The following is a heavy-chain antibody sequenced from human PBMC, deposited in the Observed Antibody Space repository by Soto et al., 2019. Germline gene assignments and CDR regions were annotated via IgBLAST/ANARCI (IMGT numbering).Heavy chain of an antibody. CDR3: ARDERQFRRWSERNYYYNAMDV. J-gene: IGHJ6*02. CDR2: ISYDGSNR. CDR1: GFTFTSFG. D-gene: IGHD6-13*01. V-gene: IGHV3-30*03. Sequence: QVQLVESGGGVVQPGQSLRLSCEASGFTFTSFGMHWVRQAPGKGLEWVAVISYDGSNRKFLDSVRGRFTISRDNSKKAVYLQLNSLRTEDTGVYYCARDERQFRRWSERNYYYNAMDVWGQGSTVIVSS.